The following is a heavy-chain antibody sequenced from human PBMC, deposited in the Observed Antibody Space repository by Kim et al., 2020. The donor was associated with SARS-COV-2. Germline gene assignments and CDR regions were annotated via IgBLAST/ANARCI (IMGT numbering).Heavy chain of an antibody. J-gene: IGHJ6*02. V-gene: IGHV3-23*01. CDR2: ISGSGGST. Sequence: GGSLRLSCAGSGFTFSSYAMSWVRQAPGKGLEWVSAISGSGGSTYYADSVQGRFTISRDNSKNTLYLQMNSLRAEDTAVYYCAKAVERIVVVTAIRPYYYYGMDVWGHGTTVTVSS. CDR3: AKAVERIVVVTAIRPYYYYGMDV. CDR1: GFTFSSYA. D-gene: IGHD2-21*02.